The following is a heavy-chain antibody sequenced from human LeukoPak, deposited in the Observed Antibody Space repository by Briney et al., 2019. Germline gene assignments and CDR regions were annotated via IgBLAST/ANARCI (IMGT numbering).Heavy chain of an antibody. Sequence: SETLSLTCAVSGGSISSSNWWSWVRQPPGKGLEWIGEIYHSGSTNYNPSLKSRVTISVDTSKNQFSLKLSSVTAADTAVYYCASRGPNIVVVFGYWGQGTLVTVSS. CDR3: ASRGPNIVVVFGY. V-gene: IGHV4-4*02. CDR2: IYHSGST. CDR1: GGSISSSNW. D-gene: IGHD2-15*01. J-gene: IGHJ4*02.